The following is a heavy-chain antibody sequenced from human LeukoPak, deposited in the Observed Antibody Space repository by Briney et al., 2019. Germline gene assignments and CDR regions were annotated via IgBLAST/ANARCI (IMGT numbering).Heavy chain of an antibody. CDR1: GFTVSSYA. CDR3: AKEWRFSSSWYQYYFDY. J-gene: IGHJ4*02. CDR2: ICGSGGSK. Sequence: GGSLRLSCAASGFTVSSYAMSWVRQAPGKGLEWISAICGSGGSKYYADSVKGRFTISRDTSTNTLYLQLNSLRVDDTAVYFCAKEWRFSSSWYQYYFDYWGQGTLVTVSS. V-gene: IGHV3-23*01. D-gene: IGHD6-13*01.